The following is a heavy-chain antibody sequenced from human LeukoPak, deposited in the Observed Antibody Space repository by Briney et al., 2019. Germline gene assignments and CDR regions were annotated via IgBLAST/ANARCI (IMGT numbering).Heavy chain of an antibody. CDR1: GFTFTTYA. CDR2: IYSGGST. Sequence: GGSLRLSCAASGFTFTTYALSWVRQAPGKGLEWVSFIYSGGSTYYADSVKGRFTISRDNSKNTLYLQMNSLRADDTAVYYCARRAGAYSHPYDYWGQGTLVTVSP. J-gene: IGHJ4*02. D-gene: IGHD4/OR15-4a*01. V-gene: IGHV3-53*01. CDR3: ARRAGAYSHPYDY.